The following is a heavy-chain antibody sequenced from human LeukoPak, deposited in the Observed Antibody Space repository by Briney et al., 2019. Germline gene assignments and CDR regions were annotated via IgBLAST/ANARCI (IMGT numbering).Heavy chain of an antibody. V-gene: IGHV4-39*01. J-gene: IGHJ1*01. D-gene: IGHD4-23*01. CDR3: ALDGGNSEAEYFQH. CDR1: GGSISSSNYY. Sequence: SETLSLTCTVSGGSISSSNYYWGWIRQPPGKGLEWIGIIYYSGNTYYNPSLKSRVTISVDTSKNQFSLKLSSVTAADTAVYYCALDGGNSEAEYFQHWGQGTLVTVSS. CDR2: IYYSGNT.